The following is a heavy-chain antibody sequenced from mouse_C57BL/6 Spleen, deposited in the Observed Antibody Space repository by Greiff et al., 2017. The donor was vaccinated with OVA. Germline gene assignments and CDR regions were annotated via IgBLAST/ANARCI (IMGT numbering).Heavy chain of an antibody. CDR3: ARFITTVVENYFDY. J-gene: IGHJ2*01. CDR2: INPNNGGT. Sequence: EVKLVESGPELVKPGASVKMSCKASGYTFTDYNMHWVKQSHGKSLEWIGYINPNNGGTSYNQKFKGKATLTVNKSSSTAYMELRSLTSEDSAVYYCARFITTVVENYFDYWGQGTTLTVSS. V-gene: IGHV1-22*01. CDR1: GYTFTDYN. D-gene: IGHD1-1*01.